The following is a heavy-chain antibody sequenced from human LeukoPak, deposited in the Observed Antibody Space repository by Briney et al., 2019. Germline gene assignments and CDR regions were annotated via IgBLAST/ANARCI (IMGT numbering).Heavy chain of an antibody. CDR3: ARVTTVLAFDI. D-gene: IGHD1-1*01. CDR1: GGSISSGDYY. J-gene: IGHJ3*02. Sequence: SQTLSLTCTVSGGSISSGDYYWSWIRQPPGRGLEWIEYIYYSGSTYYNPSLKSRVTISVDTSKNQFSLKLSSVTAADTAVYCCARVTTVLAFDIWGQGTMVTVSS. V-gene: IGHV4-30-4*01. CDR2: IYYSGST.